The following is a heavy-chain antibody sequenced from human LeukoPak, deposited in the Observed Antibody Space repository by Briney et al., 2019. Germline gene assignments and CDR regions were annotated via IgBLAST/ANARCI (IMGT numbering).Heavy chain of an antibody. V-gene: IGHV3-21*01. CDR2: ISSSSSYI. J-gene: IGHJ5*02. CDR1: GFTFSSYS. CDR3: ARDSASLWFGESSGWFAP. Sequence: PGGSLRLSCAASGFTFSSYSMNWVRQAPGKGLEWVSSISSSSSYIYYADSVKGRFTISRDNAKYSLYLQMNSLRAEDTAVYYCARDSASLWFGESSGWFAPWGQGTLVTVSS. D-gene: IGHD3-10*01.